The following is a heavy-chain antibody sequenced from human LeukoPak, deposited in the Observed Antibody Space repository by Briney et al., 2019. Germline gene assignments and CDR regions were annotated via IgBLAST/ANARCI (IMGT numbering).Heavy chain of an antibody. CDR3: ARRPKIYYYYGLDV. Sequence: PGGSLRLSCAASGFTFSDYYMSWIRQAPGKGLEWVSYISSSGSTIYYADSVKGRFTISRDNAKNSLYLQMNSLGAEDTAVYYCARRPKIYYYYGLDVWGQGTTVTVSS. CDR1: GFTFSDYY. V-gene: IGHV3-11*01. CDR2: ISSSGSTI. J-gene: IGHJ6*02.